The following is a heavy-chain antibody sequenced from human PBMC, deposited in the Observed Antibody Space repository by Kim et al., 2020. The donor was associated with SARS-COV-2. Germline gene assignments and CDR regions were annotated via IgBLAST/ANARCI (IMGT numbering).Heavy chain of an antibody. D-gene: IGHD3-10*01. CDR1: GDSISSRSHY. V-gene: IGHV4-39*01. Sequence: SETLSLTCTVSGDSISSRSHYWGWIRQPPGEGLEWIGSIHYSGSTYYNPALKSRVTISVDTSNNQVSLKRTSVTAADTAVYYCARQALGMVQGAYFDYWGQGTLVTVSS. J-gene: IGHJ4*02. CDR3: ARQALGMVQGAYFDY. CDR2: IHYSGST.